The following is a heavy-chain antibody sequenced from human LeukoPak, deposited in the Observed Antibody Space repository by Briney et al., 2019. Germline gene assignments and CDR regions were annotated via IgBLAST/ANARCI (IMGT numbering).Heavy chain of an antibody. Sequence: GGSLRLSCVASGFTFSGHWMHWVRQVPGKGPMAVSRITPDGNAAAYADSVKGRFTISRDNAKNTLYLEMNSLTAEDTALYHCTRSGYSNGYDYWGRGTLVIVSS. CDR1: GFTFSGHW. V-gene: IGHV3-74*03. D-gene: IGHD2-15*01. CDR2: ITPDGNAA. CDR3: TRSGYSNGYDY. J-gene: IGHJ4*02.